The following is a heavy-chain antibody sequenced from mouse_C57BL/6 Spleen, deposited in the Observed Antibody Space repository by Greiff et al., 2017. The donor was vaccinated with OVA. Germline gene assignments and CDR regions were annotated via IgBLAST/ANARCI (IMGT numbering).Heavy chain of an antibody. CDR1: GYTFTSYW. CDR2: IDPSDSYT. Sequence: QVHVKQPGAELVKPGASVKLSCKASGYTFTSYWMQWVKQRPGQGLEWIGEIDPSDSYTNYNQKFKGKATLTVDTSSSTAYMQLSSLTSEDSAVYYCARWDGYLYAMDYWGQGTSVTVSS. CDR3: ARWDGYLYAMDY. V-gene: IGHV1-50*01. J-gene: IGHJ4*01. D-gene: IGHD2-3*01.